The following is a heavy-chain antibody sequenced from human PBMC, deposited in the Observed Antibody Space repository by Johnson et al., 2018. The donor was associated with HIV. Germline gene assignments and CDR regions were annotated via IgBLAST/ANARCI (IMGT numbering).Heavy chain of an antibody. D-gene: IGHD3-22*01. J-gene: IGHJ3*02. CDR2: ISSSGSTI. CDR1: GFTFSSYG. V-gene: IGHV3-48*04. CDR3: ARGGWFVVVVTGSDDAFDI. Sequence: VQLVESGGGVVQPGGSLRLSCAASGFTFSSYGMHWVRQAPGKGLEWVSYISSSGSTIYYADSVKGRCTMSRDNAKNSLYLQMNSLRAEETAVYYCARGGWFVVVVTGSDDAFDIWGQGTMVTVSS.